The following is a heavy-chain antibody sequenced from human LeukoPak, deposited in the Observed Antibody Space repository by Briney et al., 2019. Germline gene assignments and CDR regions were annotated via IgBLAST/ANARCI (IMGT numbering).Heavy chain of an antibody. D-gene: IGHD1-1*01. CDR2: VSWNVSRA. V-gene: IGHV3-35*02. J-gene: IGHJ4*02. Sequence: PGGSLRLSCAASVFTFSNSDLKWVHQTPGKGLEWVSAVSWNVSRAHCADSVKGQFIISRDQSNNTLYLQTNRLRAEDTAVYYCVRDFSLTRLERPFDYWGQGALVTVSS. CDR3: VRDFSLTRLERPFDY. CDR1: VFTFSNSD.